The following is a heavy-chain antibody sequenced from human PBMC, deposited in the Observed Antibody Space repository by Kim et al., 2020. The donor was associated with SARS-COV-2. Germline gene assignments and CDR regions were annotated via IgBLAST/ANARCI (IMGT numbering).Heavy chain of an antibody. J-gene: IGHJ4*02. V-gene: IGHV3-7*01. CDR3: TGGGYNGY. Sequence: DGSVPYYVDSVRGRFTISRDNSKRSLYLEMNSLRADDTAVYYCTGGGYNGYWGQGTLVTVSS. D-gene: IGHD1-26*01. CDR2: DGSVP.